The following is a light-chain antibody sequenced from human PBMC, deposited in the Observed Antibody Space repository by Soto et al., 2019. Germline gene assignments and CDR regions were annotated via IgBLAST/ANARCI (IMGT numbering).Light chain of an antibody. V-gene: IGKV3-15*01. Sequence: EIVMTQSPATLSVSPGERATLSCRASQSVSSNLAWYQQKPGQAPRLLIYGASTRATGIPARFSGSGSGTEFTLTISSLQYEDFAVYYCQQYNNWPPGVTFGHGTKVDIK. J-gene: IGKJ3*01. CDR1: QSVSSN. CDR2: GAS. CDR3: QQYNNWPPGVT.